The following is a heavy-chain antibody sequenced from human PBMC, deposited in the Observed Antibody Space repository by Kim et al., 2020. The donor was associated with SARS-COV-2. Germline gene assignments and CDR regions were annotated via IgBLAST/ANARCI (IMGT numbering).Heavy chain of an antibody. CDR2: VSSSSAYI. Sequence: GGSLRLSCAASGFTFSTYSMTWVRQAPGKGLEWVSSVSSSSAYIYHAESVKGRFTISRDNAKNSLYLQMNTLRAEDTAVYYCARGHSDHYYFDYWGQGILVPVPS. D-gene: IGHD2-15*01. CDR3: ARGHSDHYYFDY. CDR1: GFTFSTYS. J-gene: IGHJ4*02. V-gene: IGHV3-21*01.